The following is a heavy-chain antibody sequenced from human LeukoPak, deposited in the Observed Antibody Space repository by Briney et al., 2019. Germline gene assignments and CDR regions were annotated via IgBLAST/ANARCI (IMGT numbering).Heavy chain of an antibody. CDR1: GFTFSSYW. Sequence: GGSLRLSCAASGFTFSSYWMTWVRQAPGRGLEWVANIKQDGSQKFYLDSVKGRFTISRDNAKESLFLQMNSLRAEDTAVYYCARHYDSTAYSLDYWGQGTLVTVSS. CDR3: ARHYDSTAYSLDY. J-gene: IGHJ4*02. CDR2: IKQDGSQK. V-gene: IGHV3-7*01. D-gene: IGHD3-22*01.